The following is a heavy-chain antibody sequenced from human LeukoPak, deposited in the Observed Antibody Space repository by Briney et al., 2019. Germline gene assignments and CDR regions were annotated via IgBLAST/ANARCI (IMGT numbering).Heavy chain of an antibody. Sequence: PSETLSLTCTVSGGSISSYYWSWIRQPPGKGLEWIGYIYYSGSTNYNPSLKSRVTISVDTSKNQFSLKLSSVTAADTAVYYCATNDRYFDYWGQGTLVTVSS. V-gene: IGHV4-59*12. D-gene: IGHD3-9*01. J-gene: IGHJ4*02. CDR2: IYYSGST. CDR1: GGSISSYY. CDR3: ATNDRYFDY.